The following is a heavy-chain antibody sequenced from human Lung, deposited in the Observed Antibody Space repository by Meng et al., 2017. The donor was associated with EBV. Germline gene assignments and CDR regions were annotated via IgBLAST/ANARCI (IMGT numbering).Heavy chain of an antibody. Sequence: QVQLQESGPGLVKPSQTLSLICTVSGGSISSGGHYWSWIRQHPEKGLEWIGYTYYSGSTYYKPSLKSRLTISVDTSKNQLSLRLSSVTAADTAVYYCARGLWYYDRGGYFDNWGRGTLVTVSS. CDR3: ARGLWYYDRGGYFDN. J-gene: IGHJ4*02. V-gene: IGHV4-31*03. CDR2: TYYSGST. CDR1: GGSISSGGHY. D-gene: IGHD3-22*01.